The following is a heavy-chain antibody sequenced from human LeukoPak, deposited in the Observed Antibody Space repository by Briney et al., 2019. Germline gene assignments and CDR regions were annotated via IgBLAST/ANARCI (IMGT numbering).Heavy chain of an antibody. CDR2: INSDGSST. CDR3: ARATPYSSSWYYYYYGMDV. Sequence: GGSLRLSCAASGFTFSSYWMHWVRQAPGKGLVWVSRINSDGSSTSYADSVKGRFTISRDNAKNTLYLQMNSLRAEDTAVYYCARATPYSSSWYYYYYGMDVWGQGTRSPSP. J-gene: IGHJ6*02. D-gene: IGHD6-13*01. V-gene: IGHV3-74*01. CDR1: GFTFSSYW.